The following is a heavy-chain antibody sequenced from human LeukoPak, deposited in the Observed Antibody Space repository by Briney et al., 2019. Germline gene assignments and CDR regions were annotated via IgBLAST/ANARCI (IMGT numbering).Heavy chain of an antibody. Sequence: PGGSLRLSCAASGFTFSSYAMTWVRQAPGKGLEWVSVISGSGGSTYYADSVKGRFTISRDDSKNTLYLQMNSLRAEDTAVYYCATSGSSSASTIGYDYWGQGTLVTVSS. V-gene: IGHV3-23*01. CDR2: ISGSGGST. J-gene: IGHJ4*02. CDR3: ATSGSSSASTIGYDY. CDR1: GFTFSSYA. D-gene: IGHD6-13*01.